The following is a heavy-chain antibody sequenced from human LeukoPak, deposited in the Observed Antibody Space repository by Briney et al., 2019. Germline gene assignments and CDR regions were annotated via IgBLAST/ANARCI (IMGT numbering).Heavy chain of an antibody. Sequence: SETLSLTCAVYGGSFSGYYWSWIRQPPGKGLEWIGEINHSGSTNYNPSLKSRVTISVDTSKNQFSLKLSSVTAADTAVYFCARGPTPYGMDVWGKGTTVTVSS. D-gene: IGHD2-15*01. CDR3: ARGPTPYGMDV. CDR2: INHSGST. V-gene: IGHV4-34*01. CDR1: GGSFSGYY. J-gene: IGHJ6*04.